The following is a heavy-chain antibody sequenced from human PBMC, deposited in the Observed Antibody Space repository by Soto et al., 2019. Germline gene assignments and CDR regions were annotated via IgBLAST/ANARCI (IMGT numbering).Heavy chain of an antibody. V-gene: IGHV3-30-3*01. J-gene: IGHJ1*01. CDR1: GFTFRSYA. Sequence: VQLLESGGGLVQPGGSLRLSCAASGFTFRSYAMQWVRQAPGKGLEWVALITYDGSTKYYADSVKGRFTISRDNSRDTLDLQMNSLTDEDTAIYYCARESLGYIVQYWGQGTLVSVSS. CDR3: ARESLGYIVQY. D-gene: IGHD2-21*01. CDR2: ITYDGSTK.